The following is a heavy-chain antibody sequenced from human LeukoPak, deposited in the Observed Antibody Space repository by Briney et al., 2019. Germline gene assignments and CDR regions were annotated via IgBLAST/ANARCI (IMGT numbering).Heavy chain of an antibody. CDR3: ARDASLYSNYGWFDP. D-gene: IGHD4-11*01. CDR2: INPSGGSA. Sequence: GASVKVSCKASGYTFTSYYIHWARQAPGQGLEWMGIINPSGGSASYAQKFQGRVTMTRDTSMSTVYMELSSLRSEDTAVYYCARDASLYSNYGWFDPWGQGTLVTVSS. J-gene: IGHJ5*02. CDR1: GYTFTSYY. V-gene: IGHV1-46*01.